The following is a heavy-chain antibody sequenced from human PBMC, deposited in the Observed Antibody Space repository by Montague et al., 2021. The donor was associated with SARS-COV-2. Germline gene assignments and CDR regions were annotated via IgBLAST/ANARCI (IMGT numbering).Heavy chain of an antibody. J-gene: IGHJ4*02. D-gene: IGHD3-16*02. CDR2: ISYDGSNK. CDR3: ARDNYDYVWGSYRYIY. Sequence: SLRLSFAASGFTFSSYAMHWVRQAPGKGLEWVAVISYDGSNKYYADSVKGRFTISRDNSKNTLYLQVNSLRAEDTAVYYCARDNYDYVWGSYRYIYWGQGTLVTVSS. CDR1: GFTFSSYA. V-gene: IGHV3-30*04.